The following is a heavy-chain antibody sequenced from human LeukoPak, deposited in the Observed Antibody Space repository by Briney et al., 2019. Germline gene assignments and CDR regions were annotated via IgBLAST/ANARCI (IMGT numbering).Heavy chain of an antibody. V-gene: IGHV3-74*01. Sequence: GGSLRLSCAASGFTFSSYWMHWVRQTPGKGLVWVSRINGDGSSTSYADSVKGRFTLSRDNAKNKLYLQMNSLRAEDTAVYYCAVGTKSLSYHFFDYWGQGALVTVSS. CDR1: GFTFSSYW. J-gene: IGHJ4*02. D-gene: IGHD1-7*01. CDR3: AVGTKSLSYHFFDY. CDR2: INGDGSST.